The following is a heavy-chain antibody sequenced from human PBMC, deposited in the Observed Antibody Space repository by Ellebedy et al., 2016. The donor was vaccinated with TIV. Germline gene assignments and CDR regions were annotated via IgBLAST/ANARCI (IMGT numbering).Heavy chain of an antibody. CDR3: ARHGRNFPADY. CDR2: IWPGDSEI. V-gene: IGHV5-51*01. CDR1: GYSFASNW. D-gene: IGHD2/OR15-2a*01. J-gene: IGHJ4*02. Sequence: PGGSLRLSCKGSGYSFASNWIGRVRQMPGKGLEWMGIIWPGDSEIRYSPSFQGQVTISADKSISTAYLQWSSLKASDTAMYYCARHGRNFPADYWGQGTLVTVSS.